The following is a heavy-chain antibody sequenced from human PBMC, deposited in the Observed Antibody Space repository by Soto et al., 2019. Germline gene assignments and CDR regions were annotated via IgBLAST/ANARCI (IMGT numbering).Heavy chain of an antibody. CDR2: INPNGGVT. D-gene: IGHD5-12*01. CDR1: GDSFNAYY. J-gene: IGHJ6*03. CDR3: ARESGGATATLDYYYFYMDV. V-gene: IGHV1-2*04. Sequence: QVQLVQSGAEVRKPGASVTVSCRSSGDSFNAYYIHWVRQAPGQGFEWMGWINPNGGVTKYAQKSQGWVSMTRDKSIRTVYMQLSRLRSDDTAVYYCARESGGATATLDYYYFYMDVWGTGTTVKVSS.